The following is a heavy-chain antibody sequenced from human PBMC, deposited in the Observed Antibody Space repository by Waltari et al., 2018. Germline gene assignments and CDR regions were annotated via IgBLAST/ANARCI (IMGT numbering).Heavy chain of an antibody. D-gene: IGHD2-15*01. V-gene: IGHV4-39*01. CDR3: ARLVVVAAKVFYFDY. J-gene: IGHJ4*02. CDR2: IYYSGST. Sequence: QLQLQESGPGLVKPSETLSLTCTVSGGSISSSSYYWGWIRQPPGKGLEWIGSIYYSGSTYCNPSLKSRVTISVDTSKNQFSLKLSSVTAADTAVYYCARLVVVAAKVFYFDYWGQGTLVTVSS. CDR1: GGSISSSSYY.